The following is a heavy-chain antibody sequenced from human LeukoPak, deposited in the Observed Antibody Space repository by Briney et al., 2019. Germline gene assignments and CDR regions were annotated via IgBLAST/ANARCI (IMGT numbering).Heavy chain of an antibody. D-gene: IGHD1-1*01. Sequence: AAVNVSFKASGYTFTRYDINWVRQAPGQGGERMGWMNPNSGNTGYAQKFHGRVTMTSNTSISTAYMELSSLRSEDTAVYYCARGGRYPRRDFDYWGQGTLVTVSS. CDR2: MNPNSGNT. V-gene: IGHV1-8*01. J-gene: IGHJ4*02. CDR1: GYTFTRYD. CDR3: ARGGRYPRRDFDY.